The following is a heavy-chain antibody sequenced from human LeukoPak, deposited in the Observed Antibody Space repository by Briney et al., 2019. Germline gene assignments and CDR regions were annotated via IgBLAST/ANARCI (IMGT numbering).Heavy chain of an antibody. Sequence: GGSLRLSCAGSGFTFSDYYMSWIRQAPGKGLEWVSYISSSGRTIYYADSVKGRFTISRDNAKNSLYLQMNSLRGEDTAVYYCARADCSSSSCYELDYWGQGTLVTVSS. J-gene: IGHJ4*02. CDR1: GFTFSDYY. CDR3: ARADCSSSSCYELDY. CDR2: ISSSGRTI. D-gene: IGHD2-2*01. V-gene: IGHV3-11*04.